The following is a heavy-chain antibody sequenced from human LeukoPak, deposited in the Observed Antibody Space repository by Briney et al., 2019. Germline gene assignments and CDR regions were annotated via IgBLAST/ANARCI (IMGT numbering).Heavy chain of an antibody. J-gene: IGHJ6*03. D-gene: IGHD5-18*01. CDR1: GYTFTSYG. V-gene: IGHV1-18*01. CDR2: ISAYNGNT. Sequence: ASVKVSCKASGYTFTSYGISWVRQAPGQGLEWMGWISAYNGNTNYAQKLQGRVTMTRDTSISTAYMELSRLRSDDTAVYYCARDRAMVGVGYYYYYMDVWGKGTTVTVSS. CDR3: ARDRAMVGVGYYYYYMDV.